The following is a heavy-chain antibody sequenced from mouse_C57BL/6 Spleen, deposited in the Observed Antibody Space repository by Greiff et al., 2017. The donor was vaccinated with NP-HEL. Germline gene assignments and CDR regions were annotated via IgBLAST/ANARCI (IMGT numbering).Heavy chain of an antibody. Sequence: KLVESGGGLVQPGGSMKLSCVASGFTFSNYWMNWVRQSPEKGLEWVAQIRLKSDNYATHYAESVKGRFTISRDDSKSSVYLQMNNLRAEDTGIYYCTGGGYYYGSSSAWFAYWGQGTLVTVSA. CDR2: IRLKSDNYAT. V-gene: IGHV6-3*01. J-gene: IGHJ3*01. D-gene: IGHD1-1*01. CDR3: TGGGYYYGSSSAWFAY. CDR1: GFTFSNYW.